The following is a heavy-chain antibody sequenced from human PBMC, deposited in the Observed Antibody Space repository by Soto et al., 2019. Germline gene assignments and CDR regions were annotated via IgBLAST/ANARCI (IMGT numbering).Heavy chain of an antibody. D-gene: IGHD5-12*01. Sequence: PSETLSLTCTVSGGSISSSSYYWGWIRQPPGKGLEWIGSIYYSGSTYYNPSLKSRVTISVDTSKNQFSLKLSSVTAAETAVYYCARHTRGYSGYENWGQGTMVTVSS. CDR1: GGSISSSSYY. CDR3: ARHTRGYSGYEN. CDR2: IYYSGST. V-gene: IGHV4-39*01. J-gene: IGHJ3*01.